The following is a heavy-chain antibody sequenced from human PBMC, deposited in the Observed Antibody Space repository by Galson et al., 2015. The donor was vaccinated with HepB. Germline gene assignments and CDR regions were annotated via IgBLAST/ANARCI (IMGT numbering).Heavy chain of an antibody. D-gene: IGHD2-21*02. V-gene: IGHV3-30*02. J-gene: IGHJ4*02. CDR1: GFTFSSYD. CDR2: IRYDGSNK. Sequence: SLRLSCAASGFTFSSYDMHWVRQAPGKGLEWVAFIRYDGSNKYYADSVKGRFTISRDNSKNTLYLQVNSLRAEDTAVYYCAKCPGVTSYFDYWGQGTLVTVSS. CDR3: AKCPGVTSYFDY.